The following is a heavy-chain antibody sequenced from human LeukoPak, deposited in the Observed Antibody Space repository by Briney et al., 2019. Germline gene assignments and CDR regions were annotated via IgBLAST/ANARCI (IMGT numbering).Heavy chain of an antibody. V-gene: IGHV3-21*01. J-gene: IGHJ6*02. Sequence: AGGSLRLSCAASGFTFSSYAMSWVRQAPGKGLEWVSSISSSSYIYYADSVKGRFTISRDNAKNSLYLQMNSLRAEDTAVYYCAQGDSSGYKLLSGMDVWGQGTTVTVSS. CDR2: ISSSSYI. CDR3: AQGDSSGYKLLSGMDV. CDR1: GFTFSSYA. D-gene: IGHD3-22*01.